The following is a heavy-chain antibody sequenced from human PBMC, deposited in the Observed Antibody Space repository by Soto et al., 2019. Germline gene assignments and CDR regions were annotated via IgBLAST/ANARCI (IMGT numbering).Heavy chain of an antibody. CDR1: GCTFRSYG. CDR2: ISSSSSTI. Sequence: GGPLRLSCAASGCTFRSYGRNWVRKAPGKGLEWVSYISSSSSTIYYADSVKGRFTISRDNAKNSLYLQMNSLRDEDTAVYYCARRGYSYGYHVEFDYWGQGTFVTASS. V-gene: IGHV3-48*02. CDR3: ARRGYSYGYHVEFDY. J-gene: IGHJ4*02. D-gene: IGHD5-18*01.